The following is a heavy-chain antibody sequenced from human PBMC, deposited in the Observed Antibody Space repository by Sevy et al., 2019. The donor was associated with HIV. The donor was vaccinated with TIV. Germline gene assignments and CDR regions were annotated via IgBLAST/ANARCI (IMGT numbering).Heavy chain of an antibody. D-gene: IGHD1-26*01. CDR1: GFIFSNAW. CDR3: TTEWERGFDC. J-gene: IGHJ4*02. Sequence: GGSLRLSCAASGFIFSNAWMSWVRQAPGKGLEWLGRIKSKTDGGTTVYAAAVKGKFTISRDDSKNTLYLQMNSLNTEDSALYYCTTEWERGFDCWGQGTLVTVSS. CDR2: IKSKTDGGTT. V-gene: IGHV3-15*05.